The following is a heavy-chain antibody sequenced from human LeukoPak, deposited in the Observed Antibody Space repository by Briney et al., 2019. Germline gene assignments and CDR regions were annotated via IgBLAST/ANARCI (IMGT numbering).Heavy chain of an antibody. CDR3: ASRPGRLWLKGGLFDP. CDR1: GFTFGSYA. V-gene: IGHV3-30-3*01. J-gene: IGHJ5*02. Sequence: QAGGSLRLSCAASGFTFGSYAMHWVRQAPGKGLEWVAVISYDGSNKYYADSVKGRFTISRDNSKNTLHLQMNSLRAEDTAVYYCASRPGRLWLKGGLFDPWGQGTLVTVSS. D-gene: IGHD5-18*01. CDR2: ISYDGSNK.